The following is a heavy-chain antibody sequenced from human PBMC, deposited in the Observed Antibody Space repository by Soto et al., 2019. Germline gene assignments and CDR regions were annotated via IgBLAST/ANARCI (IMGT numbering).Heavy chain of an antibody. Sequence: PGGSLRLSCAASGFTFSTYAVSWVRQAPGKGLEWVSAITGGGGGSTYYADSVKGRFTISRDDSKNTLYLQMNSLRAEDTAVYYCAKDFGWNYKYFHYWGQGTLVTVSS. D-gene: IGHD1-7*01. CDR2: ITGGGGGST. V-gene: IGHV3-23*01. CDR1: GFTFSTYA. J-gene: IGHJ4*02. CDR3: AKDFGWNYKYFHY.